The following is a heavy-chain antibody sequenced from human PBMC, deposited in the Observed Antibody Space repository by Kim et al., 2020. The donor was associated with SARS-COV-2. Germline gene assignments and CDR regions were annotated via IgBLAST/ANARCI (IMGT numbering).Heavy chain of an antibody. J-gene: IGHJ4*02. D-gene: IGHD6-13*01. CDR2: INPNSGGT. V-gene: IGHV1-2*06. Sequence: ASVKVSCKASGYTFTGYYMHWVRQAPGQGLEWMGRINPNSGGTNYAQKFQGRVTMTRDTSISTAYMELSRLRSDDTAVYYCARIIAAAGTDDVDYWGQGTLVTVSS. CDR1: GYTFTGYY. CDR3: ARIIAAAGTDDVDY.